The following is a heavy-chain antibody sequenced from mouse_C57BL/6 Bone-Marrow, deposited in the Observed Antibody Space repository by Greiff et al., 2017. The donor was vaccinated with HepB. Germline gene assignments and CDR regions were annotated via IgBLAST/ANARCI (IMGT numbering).Heavy chain of an antibody. Sequence: QVQLQQSGAELMKPGASVKLSCKATGYTFTGYWIEWVKQRPGHGLEWIGEILPGSGSTNYNEKFKGKATFTADTSSNTAYMQLSSLTTEDSAIYYCARVGTNYYGSSCWYFDVWGTGTTVTVSS. CDR3: ARVGTNYYGSSCWYFDV. CDR1: GYTFTGYW. D-gene: IGHD1-1*01. CDR2: ILPGSGST. V-gene: IGHV1-9*01. J-gene: IGHJ1*03.